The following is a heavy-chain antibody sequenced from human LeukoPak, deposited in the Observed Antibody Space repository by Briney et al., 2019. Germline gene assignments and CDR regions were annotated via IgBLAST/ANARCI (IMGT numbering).Heavy chain of an antibody. CDR3: ARRAGAYSHPYDY. D-gene: IGHD4/OR15-4a*01. Sequence: PGGSLRLSCAASGFAFGNFWMHWVRQAPGKGLVWVSLINSDGSSARYADSVKGRFTISRDNSKNTLYLQMNSLRVEDTAVYYCARRAGAYSHPYDYWGQGTLVTVSS. CDR2: INSDGSSA. CDR1: GFAFGNFW. V-gene: IGHV3-74*01. J-gene: IGHJ4*02.